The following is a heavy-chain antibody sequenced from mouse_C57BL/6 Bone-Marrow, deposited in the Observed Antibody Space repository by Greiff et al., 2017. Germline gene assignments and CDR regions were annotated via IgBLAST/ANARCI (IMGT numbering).Heavy chain of an antibody. CDR3: ARSPAYYSSYFYFDY. Sequence: VQLQQSGAELVKPGASVKMSCKASGYTFTTYPIEWMKQNHGKSLEWIGNFHPYNDDTKYNEKFQGKATLTVEKSSSTVYLELSRLTSDDSAVYYCARSPAYYSSYFYFDYWGQGTTLTVSS. CDR2: FHPYNDDT. V-gene: IGHV1-47*01. D-gene: IGHD2-5*01. J-gene: IGHJ2*01. CDR1: GYTFTTYP.